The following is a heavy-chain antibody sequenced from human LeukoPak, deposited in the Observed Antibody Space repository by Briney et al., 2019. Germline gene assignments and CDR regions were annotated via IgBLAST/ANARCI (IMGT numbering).Heavy chain of an antibody. V-gene: IGHV4-4*07. D-gene: IGHD3-22*01. CDR2: IYTSGST. CDR1: GGSISSYY. J-gene: IGHJ3*02. CDR3: ARDPYYYDSILDAFDI. Sequence: SETLSLTCTVSGGSISSYYWSWIRQPAGKGLEWIGRIYTSGSTNYNPSLKSRVTMSVDTSKNQSSLKLSSVTAADTAVYYCARDPYYYDSILDAFDIWGQGTMVTVSS.